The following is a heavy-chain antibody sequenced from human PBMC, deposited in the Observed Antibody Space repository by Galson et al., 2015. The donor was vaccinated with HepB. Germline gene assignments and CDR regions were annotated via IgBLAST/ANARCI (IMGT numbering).Heavy chain of an antibody. V-gene: IGHV5-51*01. J-gene: IGHJ4*02. CDR1: GYSFTSYW. Sequence: QSGAEVKKPGESLKISCKGSGYSFTSYWIGWVRQMPGKGLEWMGIIYPGDSDTRYGPSFQGQVTISADKSISTAYLQWSSLKASDTAMYYCARSPGRDYGSGSSEAFDYWGQGTLVTVSS. CDR3: ARSPGRDYGSGSSEAFDY. CDR2: IYPGDSDT. D-gene: IGHD3-10*01.